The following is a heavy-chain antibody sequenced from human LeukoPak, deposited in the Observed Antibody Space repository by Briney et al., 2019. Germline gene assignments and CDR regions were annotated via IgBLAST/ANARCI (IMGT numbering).Heavy chain of an antibody. CDR3: AREATFKAYNFDY. CDR1: GFTFSSYS. CDR2: IKGDGGEI. D-gene: IGHD5-24*01. V-gene: IGHV3-7*01. J-gene: IGHJ4*02. Sequence: GGSLRLSCAASGFTFSSYSMNWVRQAPGKGLEWVANIKGDGGEIYYLDSVKGRFTISRDNVKNSLYLQMNSLRAEDTAVYFCAREATFKAYNFDYWGQGTVVTVSS.